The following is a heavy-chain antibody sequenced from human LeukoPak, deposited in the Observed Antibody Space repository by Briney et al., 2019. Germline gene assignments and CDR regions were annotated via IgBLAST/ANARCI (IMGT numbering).Heavy chain of an antibody. D-gene: IGHD2-2*01. V-gene: IGHV3-23*01. CDR3: AKDARHCSSSSCYFSGMDV. J-gene: IGHJ6*02. CDR2: ISAGGGTT. CDR1: GFTFSSYA. Sequence: GGSLRLSCAASGFTFSSYAMSWVRQAPGKGLEWVSTISAGGGTTYYADSVKGRFTISRDNSKNTLYLQMNSLRAEDTAVYYCAKDARHCSSSSCYFSGMDVWGQGATVTVSS.